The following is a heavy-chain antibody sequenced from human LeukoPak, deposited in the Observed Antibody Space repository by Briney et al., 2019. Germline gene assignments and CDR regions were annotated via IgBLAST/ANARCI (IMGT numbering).Heavy chain of an antibody. Sequence: PGRSLRLSCAASGFIFSDYGMHWVRQAPGKGLEWVAVIWNDGTNTYYGDSVKGLFTISRDNSKNTVYLQMNSLRAEDTAVYYCARDNAGLVKHLDAFDLWGQGTMVTV. J-gene: IGHJ3*01. CDR2: IWNDGTNT. CDR1: GFIFSDYG. CDR3: ARDNAGLVKHLDAFDL. D-gene: IGHD1-26*01. V-gene: IGHV3-33*01.